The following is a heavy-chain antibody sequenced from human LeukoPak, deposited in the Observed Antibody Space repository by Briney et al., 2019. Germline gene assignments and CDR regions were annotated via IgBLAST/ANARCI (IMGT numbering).Heavy chain of an antibody. CDR3: AREPRPMIVVVDYAFDI. D-gene: IGHD3-22*01. CDR2: ISSRSSYI. Sequence: AGSLRLSCAASGFTFSSYSMNWVRQAPGEGLQWVSSISSRSSYIYYEDSVKGRFTISIDTAKNSLYLQMNSLRAEDTAVYYCAREPRPMIVVVDYAFDIWGQGKMVTVSS. CDR1: GFTFSSYS. J-gene: IGHJ3*02. V-gene: IGHV3-21*01.